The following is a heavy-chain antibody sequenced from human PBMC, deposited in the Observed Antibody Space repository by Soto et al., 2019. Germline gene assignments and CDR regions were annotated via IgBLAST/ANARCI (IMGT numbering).Heavy chain of an antibody. V-gene: IGHV3-23*01. CDR3: AKGFDRRDSGYDLPYYYYYMDV. CDR1: GFTFSSYA. J-gene: IGHJ6*03. D-gene: IGHD5-12*01. Sequence: PGGSLRLSCAASGFTFSSYAMSWVRQAPGKGLEWVSAISGSGGSTYYADSVKGRFTISRDNSKNTLYLQMNSLRAEDTAVYYCAKGFDRRDSGYDLPYYYYYMDVWGKGTTVTVSS. CDR2: ISGSGGST.